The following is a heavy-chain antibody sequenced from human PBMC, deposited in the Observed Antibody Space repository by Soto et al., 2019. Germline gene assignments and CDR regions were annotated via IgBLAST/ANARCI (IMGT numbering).Heavy chain of an antibody. CDR2: IIPIFGTP. Sequence: GASVKVSCKASGGTFSTYTFSWVRQAPGQGLEWMGRIIPIFGTPYYAQKFQGRVTITADKSTSTVYMELSSLRSDDTAVYLCVRGLECRGYCLDKPTWFAPWGQGTLVTVSS. V-gene: IGHV1-69*06. J-gene: IGHJ5*02. CDR3: VRGLECRGYCLDKPTWFAP. D-gene: IGHD2-15*01. CDR1: GGTFSTYT.